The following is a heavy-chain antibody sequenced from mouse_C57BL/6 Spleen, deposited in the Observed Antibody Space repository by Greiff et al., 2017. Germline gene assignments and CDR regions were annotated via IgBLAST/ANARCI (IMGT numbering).Heavy chain of an antibody. V-gene: IGHV3-6*01. CDR1: GYSITSGYY. Sequence: EVKLEESGPGLVKPSQSLSLTCSVTGYSITSGYYWNWIRQFPGNKLEWMGYISYDGSNNYNPSLKNRISITRDTSKNQFFLKLNSVTTEDTATYYCARDQPVDYWGQGTTLTVSS. CDR3: ARDQPVDY. CDR2: ISYDGSN. D-gene: IGHD6-1*01. J-gene: IGHJ2*01.